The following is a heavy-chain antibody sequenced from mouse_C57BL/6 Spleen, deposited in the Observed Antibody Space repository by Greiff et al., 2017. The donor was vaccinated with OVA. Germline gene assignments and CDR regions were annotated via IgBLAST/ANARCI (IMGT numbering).Heavy chain of an antibody. CDR2: INPSSGYT. V-gene: IGHV1-4*01. CDR1: GYTFTSYT. D-gene: IGHD1-1*01. J-gene: IGHJ4*01. Sequence: VQLQQSGAELARPGASVKMSCKASGYTFTSYTMHWVKQRPGQGLEWIGYINPSSGYTKYNQKFKDKATLTADKSSSTAYMQRSSLTSEDSAVYYCARMGNYGSSYVAMDYWGQGTSVTVSS. CDR3: ARMGNYGSSYVAMDY.